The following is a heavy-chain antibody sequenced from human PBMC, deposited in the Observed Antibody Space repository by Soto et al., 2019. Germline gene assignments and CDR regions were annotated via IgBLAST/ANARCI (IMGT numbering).Heavy chain of an antibody. V-gene: IGHV3-74*01. CDR1: GFTFGNYW. CDR3: ARRGRDGYNFDY. D-gene: IGHD5-12*01. CDR2: INSDGSYT. Sequence: PVGSLRLSCAVSGFTFGNYWMHWVRHPPGKGLVWVARINSDGSYTSYADSVKGRFTISRDNAKNTLYLQMNSLKVEDTAMYYCARRGRDGYNFDYWGQGTLVTVSS. J-gene: IGHJ4*02.